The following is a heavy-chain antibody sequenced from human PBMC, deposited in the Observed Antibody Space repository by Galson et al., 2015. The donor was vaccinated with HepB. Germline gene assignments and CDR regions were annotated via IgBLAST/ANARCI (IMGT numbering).Heavy chain of an antibody. CDR3: ARDRIAVRPGFFDP. CDR2: IWYDGSSE. CDR1: GFTFSNYG. V-gene: IGHV3-33*01. J-gene: IGHJ5*02. D-gene: IGHD6-6*01. Sequence: SLRLSCAASGFTFSNYGMHWVRQAPGKGLEWVATIWYDGSSEYYADSVKGRFTISRDNSKNTLYLQMNGLRAEDTAVYFCARDRIAVRPGFFDPWGQGTLVTVSS.